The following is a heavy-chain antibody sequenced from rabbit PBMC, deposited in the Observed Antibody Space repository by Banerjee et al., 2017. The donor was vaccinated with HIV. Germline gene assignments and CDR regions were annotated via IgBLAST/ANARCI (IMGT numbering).Heavy chain of an antibody. CDR1: GFSFSNRYV. J-gene: IGHJ4*01. D-gene: IGHD1-1*01. Sequence: QEQLEESGGGLVKPEGSLTLTCKASGFSFSNRYVMCWVRQAPGKGLEWIACINTSSGNTVYATWAKGRFTISRTSSTTVALQMTSLTAADTATYFCVRSTSGYDIGDLWGPGTLVTVS. CDR3: VRSTSGYDIGDL. V-gene: IGHV1S45*01. CDR2: INTSSGNT.